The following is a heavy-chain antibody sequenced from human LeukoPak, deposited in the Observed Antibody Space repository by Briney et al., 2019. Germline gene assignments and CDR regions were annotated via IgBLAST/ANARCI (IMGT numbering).Heavy chain of an antibody. CDR3: ARGVGPRYFDL. D-gene: IGHD1-26*01. J-gene: IGHJ2*01. CDR1: GGSINSYY. V-gene: IGHV4-59*01. Sequence: PSETLSLTCTVSGGSINSYYWSWIRQPPGKGLEWIGYIYHSGSANYKPSLKSRVTISVDTSKNQFSLKLSSVTAADTAVYYCARGVGPRYFDLWGRGTLVTVSS. CDR2: IYHSGSA.